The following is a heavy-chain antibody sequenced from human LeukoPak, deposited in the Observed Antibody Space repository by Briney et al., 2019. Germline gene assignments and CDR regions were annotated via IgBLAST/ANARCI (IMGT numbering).Heavy chain of an antibody. CDR2: IIPILRTA. J-gene: IGHJ4*02. Sequence: ASVKVSCKASGGTFNIYAITWVRQAPGQGFEWMGGIIPILRTADYAQKFQDRVTITADESTNTVYMELNSLISEDTAIYYCARKGAVYYDSSGYPFWGQGTLVTVSS. V-gene: IGHV1-69*13. D-gene: IGHD3-22*01. CDR1: GGTFNIYA. CDR3: ARKGAVYYDSSGYPF.